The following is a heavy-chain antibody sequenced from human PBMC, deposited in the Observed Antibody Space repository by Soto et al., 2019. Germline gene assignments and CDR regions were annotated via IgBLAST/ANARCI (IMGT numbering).Heavy chain of an antibody. J-gene: IGHJ6*02. CDR3: ARPGALDFWSGYYRFYYYGMDV. V-gene: IGHV4-34*01. Sequence: SETLSLTCAVYGGSFSGYYWSWIRQPPGKGLEWIGEINHSGSTNYNPSLKSRVTISVDTSENQFSLKLSSVTAADTAVYYCARPGALDFWSGYYRFYYYGMDVWGQGTTVTVSS. CDR2: INHSGST. CDR1: GGSFSGYY. D-gene: IGHD3-3*01.